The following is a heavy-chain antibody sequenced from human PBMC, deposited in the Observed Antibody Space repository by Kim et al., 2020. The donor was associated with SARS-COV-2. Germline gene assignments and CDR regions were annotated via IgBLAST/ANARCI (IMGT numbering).Heavy chain of an antibody. CDR1: GFTFSNAW. CDR2: IKSKTDGGTT. Sequence: GGSLRLSFAASGFTFSNAWMSWVRQAPGKWLEWVGRIKSKTDGGTTDYAVPVKGRFTISRDDSKNTLYLQMNSLKTEDTAVYYCTTDQYYVILTGYRDYWGQGTLVTVSS. CDR3: TTDQYYVILTGYRDY. D-gene: IGHD3-9*01. V-gene: IGHV3-15*01. J-gene: IGHJ4*02.